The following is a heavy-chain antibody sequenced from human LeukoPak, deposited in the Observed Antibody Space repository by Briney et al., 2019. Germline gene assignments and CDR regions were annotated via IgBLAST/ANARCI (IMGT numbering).Heavy chain of an antibody. J-gene: IGHJ4*02. D-gene: IGHD3-16*01. V-gene: IGHV3-11*04. CDR3: ASDDYVSQYYFDY. Sequence: GGSLRLSCATSGFTFSDYYMSWIRQAPGKGLEWVSYISSSGSTIYYADSVKGRFTISRDNAKNSLYLQMNSLRAEDTAVYYCASDDYVSQYYFDYWGQGTLVTVSS. CDR1: GFTFSDYY. CDR2: ISSSGSTI.